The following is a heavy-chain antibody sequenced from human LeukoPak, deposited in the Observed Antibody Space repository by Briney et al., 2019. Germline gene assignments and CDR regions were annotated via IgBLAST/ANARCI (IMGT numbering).Heavy chain of an antibody. CDR2: IYYSGST. Sequence: PSETLSLTCTASGGSINGFYWSWIRQPPGKGLEWIGYIYYSGSTNYNPSLRSRVTISVDRSKNQFSLKMNSVTAADTAMYYCAGLHFAAAEEFDPWGQGTLVTVSS. J-gene: IGHJ5*02. V-gene: IGHV4-59*08. CDR1: GGSINGFY. CDR3: AGLHFAAAEEFDP. D-gene: IGHD6-13*01.